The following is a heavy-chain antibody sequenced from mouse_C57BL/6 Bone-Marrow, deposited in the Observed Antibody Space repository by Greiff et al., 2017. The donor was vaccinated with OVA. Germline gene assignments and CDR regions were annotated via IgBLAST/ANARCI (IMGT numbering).Heavy chain of an antibody. CDR3: ARDRTYYDYDEGYYYAMDY. J-gene: IGHJ4*01. Sequence: DVHLVESEGGLVQPGSSMKLSCTASGFTFSDYYMAWVRQVPEKGLEWVANINYDGSSTYYLDSLKSRFIISRDNAKNILYLQMSSLKSEDTATYYCARDRTYYDYDEGYYYAMDYWGQGTSVTVSS. CDR1: GFTFSDYY. V-gene: IGHV5-16*01. D-gene: IGHD2-4*01. CDR2: INYDGSST.